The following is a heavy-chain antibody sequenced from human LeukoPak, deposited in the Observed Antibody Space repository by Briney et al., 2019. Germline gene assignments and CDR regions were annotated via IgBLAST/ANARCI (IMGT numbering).Heavy chain of an antibody. V-gene: IGHV3-30*14. J-gene: IGHJ5*02. CDR1: GFTFSSYA. CDR2: ISYDGSNK. CDR3: ARSLGGYCSGGSCYLGWFDP. Sequence: QPGGSLRLSCAASGFTFSSYAMHWVRQAPGKGLEWVAVISYDGSNKYYADSVKGRFTISRDNSKNTLYLQMNSLRAEDTAVYYCARSLGGYCSGGSCYLGWFDPWGQGTLVTVSS. D-gene: IGHD2-15*01.